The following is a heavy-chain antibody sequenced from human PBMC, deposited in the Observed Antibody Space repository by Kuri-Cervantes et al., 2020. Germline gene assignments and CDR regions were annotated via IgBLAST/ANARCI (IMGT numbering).Heavy chain of an antibody. J-gene: IGHJ4*02. CDR3: ARAIPHCSGGSCPGPFDH. V-gene: IGHV3-21*01. CDR2: ISSSSDYT. D-gene: IGHD2-15*01. CDR1: GFTFSSYG. Sequence: GGSLRLSCAASGFTFSSYGMNWVRQAPGKGLEWISFISSSSDYTFYTDSVKGRFTISRDNAENSLYLQMSSLRAEDTAVYYCARAIPHCSGGSCPGPFDHWGQGILVTVSS.